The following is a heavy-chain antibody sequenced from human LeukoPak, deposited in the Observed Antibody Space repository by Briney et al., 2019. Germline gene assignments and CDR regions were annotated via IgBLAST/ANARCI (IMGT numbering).Heavy chain of an antibody. CDR1: GFTFSSYA. D-gene: IGHD2-2*01. CDR2: ISYDGSNK. Sequence: PGGSLRLSCAASGFTFSSYAMHWVRQAPGKGLEWVAVISYDGSNKYYADSVKGRFTISRDNSKNTLYLQMNSLRAEDTAVYYCARGYCSSTSCYSNLDYWGQGTLVTVSS. CDR3: ARGYCSSTSCYSNLDY. V-gene: IGHV3-30*04. J-gene: IGHJ4*02.